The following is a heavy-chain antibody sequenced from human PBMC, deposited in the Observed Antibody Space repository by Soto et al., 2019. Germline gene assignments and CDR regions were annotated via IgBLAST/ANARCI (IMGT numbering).Heavy chain of an antibody. CDR2: ISSSSSYT. V-gene: IGHV3-11*06. Sequence: PGGSLRLSCAASGFTFSDYYMSWIRPAPGKGLEWVSYISSSSSYTNYADSVKGRFTISRDNAKNSLYLQMNSLRAEDTAVYYCARLLPIFGVVIIPVVGYFDYWGQGTLVTVSS. CDR3: ARLLPIFGVVIIPVVGYFDY. CDR1: GFTFSDYY. D-gene: IGHD3-3*01. J-gene: IGHJ4*02.